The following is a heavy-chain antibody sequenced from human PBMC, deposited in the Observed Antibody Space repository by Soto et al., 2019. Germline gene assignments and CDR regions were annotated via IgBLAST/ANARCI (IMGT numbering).Heavy chain of an antibody. V-gene: IGHV3-74*01. J-gene: IGHJ4*02. CDR2: INTDGSDT. CDR1: GFTFSSYW. D-gene: IGHD4-4*01. CDR3: ARGQVGNYPFDS. Sequence: EVQLVESGGGLVQPGGSLRLSCAASGFTFSSYWMHWVRQAPGKGLMWVSRINTDGSDTNYADSVKGRFTISRDNAKNTLYLQMNSLRVEDTAVYYCARGQVGNYPFDSWGQGTLVTVSS.